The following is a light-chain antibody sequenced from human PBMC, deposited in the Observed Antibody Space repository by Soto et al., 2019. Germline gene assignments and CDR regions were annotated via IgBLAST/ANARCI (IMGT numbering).Light chain of an antibody. J-gene: IGKJ1*01. Sequence: EIVLTQSPATLSLSPGERATLSCRASQSISRYLAWYQQKPGQAPRLLIYDSSNRATGIPARFSGSGSGTDCSLTISSLGREDFGVYCWRRRRGGAGTLGQGTRVEI. CDR3: RRRRGGAGT. CDR2: DSS. CDR1: QSISRY. V-gene: IGKV3-11*01.